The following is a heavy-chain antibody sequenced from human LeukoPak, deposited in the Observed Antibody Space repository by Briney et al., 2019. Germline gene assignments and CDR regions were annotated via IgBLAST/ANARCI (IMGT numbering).Heavy chain of an antibody. Sequence: ASVKVSCKASGYTFTSYDINWVRQATGQGLEWMGWISTYNGNTNYAQKLQGRVTMTTDTSTSTAYMELRSLRSDDTALYYCARQSAIPMVRGVYEYWGQGPWSPSPQ. CDR2: ISTYNGNT. V-gene: IGHV1-18*01. CDR3: ARQSAIPMVRGVYEY. J-gene: IGHJ4*02. D-gene: IGHD3-10*01. CDR1: GYTFTSYD.